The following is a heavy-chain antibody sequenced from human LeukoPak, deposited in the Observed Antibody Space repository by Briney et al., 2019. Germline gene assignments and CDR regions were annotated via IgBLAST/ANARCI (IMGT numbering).Heavy chain of an antibody. Sequence: ASVKVSCKASGYTFTGYYMHWVRQAPGQGLEWMGWINPNSGGTNYAQKFQGRDTMTRDTSITTAYMELSRLTSDDTAVYYCARTRGGYSYGYPGYFQHWGQGTLVTVSS. V-gene: IGHV1-2*02. CDR3: ARTRGGYSYGYPGYFQH. CDR2: INPNSGGT. D-gene: IGHD5-18*01. J-gene: IGHJ1*01. CDR1: GYTFTGYY.